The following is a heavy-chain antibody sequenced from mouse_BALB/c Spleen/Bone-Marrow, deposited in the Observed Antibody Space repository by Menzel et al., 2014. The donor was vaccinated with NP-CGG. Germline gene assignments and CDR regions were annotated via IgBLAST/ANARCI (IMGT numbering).Heavy chain of an antibody. J-gene: IGHJ3*01. Sequence: EVKLVESGGGLVKSGGSLKLSCAASGFSFXNYGMSWVRQTPEKRLEWVATISGDGRYTFYSDSVKGRFTISRDNAKNNLYLQLSSLRSEDTALYYCARHAYYDQTEVSFVYWGQGTLVTVSA. V-gene: IGHV5-9-2*01. CDR2: ISGDGRYT. CDR3: ARHAYYDQTEVSFVY. CDR1: GFSFXNYG. D-gene: IGHD2-4*01.